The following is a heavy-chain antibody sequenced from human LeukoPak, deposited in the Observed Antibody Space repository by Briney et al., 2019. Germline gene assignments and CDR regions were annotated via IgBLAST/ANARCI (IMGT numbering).Heavy chain of an antibody. CDR3: ARDMLAAYYYDSSGYPGAFDI. Sequence: GGSLRLSCAASGFTFSSYSMNWVRQAPGKGLEWVSSISSSSSHIYYADSVKGRFTISRDNAKNSLYLQMNSLRAEDTAVYYCARDMLAAYYYDSSGYPGAFDIWGQGTMVTVSS. J-gene: IGHJ3*02. D-gene: IGHD3-22*01. CDR1: GFTFSSYS. CDR2: ISSSSSHI. V-gene: IGHV3-21*01.